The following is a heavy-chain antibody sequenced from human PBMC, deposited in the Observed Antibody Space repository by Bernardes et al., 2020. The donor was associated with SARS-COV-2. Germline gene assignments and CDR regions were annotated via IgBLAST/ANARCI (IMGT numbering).Heavy chain of an antibody. CDR1: WFTVSSNY. Sequence: GGLPRLSYAASWFTVSSNYMSWVRQAPGKGLEWVSVIYSGGSTYYADSVKGRFTISRHNSKNTLYLQMNSLRAEDTAVYYCARDSRDSSGGYYYYGIDFWGQGTTVTVSS. V-gene: IGHV3-53*04. J-gene: IGHJ6*02. CDR3: ARDSRDSSGGYYYYGIDF. CDR2: IYSGGST. D-gene: IGHD6-19*01.